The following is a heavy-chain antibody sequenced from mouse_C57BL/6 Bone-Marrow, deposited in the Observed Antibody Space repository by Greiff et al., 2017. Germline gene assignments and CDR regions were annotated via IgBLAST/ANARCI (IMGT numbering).Heavy chain of an antibody. CDR3: TTGRLRH. D-gene: IGHD2-4*01. Sequence: EVQLQQSGAELVRPGASVKLSCTASGFTFNAYYMHWVKQRPEQGLEWIGRIDPEDGDTEYAPKFPGKATMTADTSSNTAYLQLSSLTSEDTSVYYCTTGRLRHWGQGTTLTVSS. J-gene: IGHJ2*01. V-gene: IGHV14-1*01. CDR1: GFTFNAYY. CDR2: IDPEDGDT.